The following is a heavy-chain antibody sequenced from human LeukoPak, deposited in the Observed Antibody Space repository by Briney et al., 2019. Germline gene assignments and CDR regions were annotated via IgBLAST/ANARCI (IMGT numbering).Heavy chain of an antibody. CDR3: ASPFNSAAGTYYYGMDV. CDR1: GYTFTSYD. V-gene: IGHV1-8*01. J-gene: IGHJ6*02. D-gene: IGHD6-13*01. CDR2: MNPNSGNT. Sequence: ASVKVSFKASGYTFTSYDINWVRQATGQGLEWMGWMNPNSGNTGYAQKFQGRVTMTRNTSISTAYMELSSLRSEDTAVYYCASPFNSAAGTYYYGMDVWGQGTTVTVSS.